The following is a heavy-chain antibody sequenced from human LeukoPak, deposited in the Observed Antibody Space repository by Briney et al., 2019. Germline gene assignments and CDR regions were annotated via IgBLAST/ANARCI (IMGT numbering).Heavy chain of an antibody. Sequence: SETLSLTCNVSGGSISSSSYYSGWIRQPPGKGLEWIGSIYYSGSTYYNPSLKSRVTISVDTSKNQFSLKLSSVTAADTAVYYCARLDETYYYGSGTVNWFDPWGQGTLVTVSS. V-gene: IGHV4-39*01. CDR1: GGSISSSSYY. J-gene: IGHJ5*02. CDR3: ARLDETYYYGSGTVNWFDP. CDR2: IYYSGST. D-gene: IGHD3-10*01.